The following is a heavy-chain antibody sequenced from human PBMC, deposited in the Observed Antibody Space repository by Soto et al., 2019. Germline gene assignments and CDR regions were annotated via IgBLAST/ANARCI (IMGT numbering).Heavy chain of an antibody. CDR2: IYYSGST. J-gene: IGHJ2*01. Sequence: QVQLQESGPGLVKPSQTLSLTCTVSGGSISSGDYYWSWIRQPPGKGLEWIGYIYYSGSTYYNPSLKSRVTISVDTSKNQFSLKLSSVTAADTAVYYCAREESGRRSHYWYFDLWGRGTLVTVSS. V-gene: IGHV4-30-4*01. CDR3: AREESGRRSHYWYFDL. D-gene: IGHD3-10*01. CDR1: GGSISSGDYY.